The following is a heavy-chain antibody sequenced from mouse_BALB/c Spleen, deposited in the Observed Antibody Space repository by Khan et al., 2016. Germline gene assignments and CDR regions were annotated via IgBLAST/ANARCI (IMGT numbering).Heavy chain of an antibody. Sequence: QIQLVQSGPELKKPGETVKISCKASGYTFTNYGMHWVKQAPGKGLKRMGWINTNTGEPTYAEEFKGRFAFSLETYASTAYLQINNLKNEESATYCCARYYGRSYYAIDNWGQGTSVTGSS. V-gene: IGHV9-3*02. D-gene: IGHD1-1*01. CDR1: GYTFTNYG. CDR2: INTNTGEP. CDR3: ARYYGRSYYAIDN. J-gene: IGHJ4*01.